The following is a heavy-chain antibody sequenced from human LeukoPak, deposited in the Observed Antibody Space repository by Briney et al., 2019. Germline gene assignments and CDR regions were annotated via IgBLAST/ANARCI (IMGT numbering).Heavy chain of an antibody. J-gene: IGHJ4*02. CDR1: GYTFTSYD. V-gene: IGHV1-8*03. D-gene: IGHD5-12*01. Sequence: ASVKVSCQCSGYTFTSYDFNWLRQAAGQGVAWMGWMNPNSGSTGYAQKFQGRVTITRNTSISTAYMELSGLRSEDTAVYYCARGRSTGYPYYFEYWGQGTLVTVSS. CDR3: ARGRSTGYPYYFEY. CDR2: MNPNSGST.